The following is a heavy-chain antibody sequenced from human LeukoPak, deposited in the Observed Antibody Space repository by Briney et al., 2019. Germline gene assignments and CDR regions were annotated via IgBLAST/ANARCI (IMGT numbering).Heavy chain of an antibody. D-gene: IGHD2/OR15-2a*01. CDR3: ARGRGYNSFDY. V-gene: IGHV4-34*01. CDR1: GESFSGYY. J-gene: IGHJ4*02. Sequence: PSETLSLTCAVYGESFSGYYWSWIRQPPGKGLEWIGEINHSGSTNYNPSLKSRVTISVDTSKNQLSLKLSSVTAADTAVYYCARGRGYNSFDYWGQGTLVTVSS. CDR2: INHSGST.